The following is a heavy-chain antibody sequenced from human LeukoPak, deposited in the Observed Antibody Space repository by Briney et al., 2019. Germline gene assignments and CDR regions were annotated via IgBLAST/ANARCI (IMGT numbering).Heavy chain of an antibody. CDR3: AKLSYYEIWTAYGGLDY. CDR2: LSGSGAST. J-gene: IGHJ4*02. CDR1: AFFFSDYY. Sequence: PGGSLRLSCAASAFFFSDYYMSWLRQAPGKGLEWVSALSGSGASTYYADSVKGRFTISRDNSKSTLSLQMNSLRAEDTAVYYCAKLSYYEIWTAYGGLDYWGQGTLVTVSS. V-gene: IGHV3-23*01. D-gene: IGHD3-9*01.